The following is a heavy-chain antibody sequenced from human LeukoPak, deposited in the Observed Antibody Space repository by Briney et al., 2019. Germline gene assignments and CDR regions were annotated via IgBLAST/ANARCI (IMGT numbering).Heavy chain of an antibody. V-gene: IGHV1-2*02. CDR3: ARGRIGYYLDY. CDR2: INPNSGGT. CDR1: GYTFTGYY. D-gene: IGHD3-22*01. J-gene: IGHJ4*02. Sequence: ASVTVSCKASGYTFTGYYMHWLRQAPGQGLEWMGWINPNSGGTNYAEKFQGRVTMTSDTSISTAYMELTRLRSDDTAVYYCARGRIGYYLDYWGQGTLVPVSS.